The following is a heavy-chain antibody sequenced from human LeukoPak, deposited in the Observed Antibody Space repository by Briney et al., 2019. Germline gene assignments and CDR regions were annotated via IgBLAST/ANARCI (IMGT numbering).Heavy chain of an antibody. CDR3: ARVKLNVDTAMVFDY. J-gene: IGHJ4*02. CDR1: GGSISSSSYY. V-gene: IGHV4-39*07. Sequence: SETLSLTCTVSGGSISSSSYYWGWIRQPPGKGLEWIGSIYYSGSTYYNPSLKSRVTISVDTSKNQFSLKLSSVTAADTAVCYCARVKLNVDTAMVFDYWGQGTLVTVSS. D-gene: IGHD5-18*01. CDR2: IYYSGST.